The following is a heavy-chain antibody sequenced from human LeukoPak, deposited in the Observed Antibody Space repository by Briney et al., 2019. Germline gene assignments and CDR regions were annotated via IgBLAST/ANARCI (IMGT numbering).Heavy chain of an antibody. V-gene: IGHV3-23*01. CDR1: GFTLSSYA. D-gene: IGHD7-27*01. J-gene: IGHJ3*01. CDR2: ISGRGGST. Sequence: GGPLRLFYSACGFTLSSYAMSWVRQAPGKGLEGVSAISGRGGSTQYADSAKGRFTISRDNSKNTLYLQMNSLRAEETAVYYCARALQTNWGLHWPLGAFDLWGQGTMVTVSS. CDR3: ARALQTNWGLHWPLGAFDL.